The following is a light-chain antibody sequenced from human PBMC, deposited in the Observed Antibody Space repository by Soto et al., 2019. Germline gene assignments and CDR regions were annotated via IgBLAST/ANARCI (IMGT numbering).Light chain of an antibody. V-gene: IGLV2-23*02. Sequence: QSALTQPASVSGSPGQSITISCTATTSDVGSYNLVSWYQQHPGKAPNLMIYEVSKRPSGGSNRFSGSKSCNTTSLTISGLQAEDEADYHCCSYSGSSTLVFGGGTKLTVL. CDR2: EVS. J-gene: IGLJ2*01. CDR3: CSYSGSSTLV. CDR1: TSDVGSYNL.